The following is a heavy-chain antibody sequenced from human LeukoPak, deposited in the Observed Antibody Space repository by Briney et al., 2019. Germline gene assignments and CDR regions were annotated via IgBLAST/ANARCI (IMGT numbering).Heavy chain of an antibody. CDR2: IYHSGST. Sequence: SGTLSLTCAVSGGSISSSNWWSWVRQPPGKGLEWIGEIYHSGSTNYNPSLKSRVTISVDKSKNQFSLKLSSVTAADTAVYYCARGKSYCTNGVCYTSYYFDYWGQGTLVTVSS. CDR3: ARGKSYCTNGVCYTSYYFDY. J-gene: IGHJ4*02. D-gene: IGHD2-8*01. CDR1: GGSISSSNW. V-gene: IGHV4-4*02.